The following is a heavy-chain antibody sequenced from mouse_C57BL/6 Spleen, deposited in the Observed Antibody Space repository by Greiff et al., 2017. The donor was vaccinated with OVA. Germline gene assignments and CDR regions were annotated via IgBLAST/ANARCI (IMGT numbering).Heavy chain of an antibody. V-gene: IGHV1-61*01. CDR2: IYPSDSET. Sequence: VQLQQPGAELVRPGSSVKLSCKASGYTFTSYWMDWVKQRPGQGLEWIGNIYPSDSETHYTQKFKDKATLTVDKSSSTAYMQLSSLTSEDSAVYYGAQLDDWGQGTTLTVSS. CDR1: GYTFTSYW. CDR3: AQLDD. J-gene: IGHJ2*01.